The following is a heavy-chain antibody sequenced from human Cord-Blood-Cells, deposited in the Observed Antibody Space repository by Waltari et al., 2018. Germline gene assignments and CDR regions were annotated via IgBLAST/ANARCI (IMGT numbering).Heavy chain of an antibody. J-gene: IGHJ5*02. V-gene: IGHV4-38-2*02. Sequence: QVQLQESGPGLVKPSETLSLTCTVSGYSLRRGSYWGGSRRPPGKGLEWIGSIYHSGSTYYNPSLKSRVTISVDTSKNQFSLKLSSVTAADTAVYYCARSFCSSTSCLNWFDPWGQGTLVTVSS. CDR2: IYHSGST. D-gene: IGHD2-2*01. CDR3: ARSFCSSTSCLNWFDP. CDR1: GYSLRRGSY.